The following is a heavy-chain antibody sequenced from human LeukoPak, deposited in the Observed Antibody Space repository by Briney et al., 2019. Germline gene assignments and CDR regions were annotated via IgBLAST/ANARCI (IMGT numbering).Heavy chain of an antibody. Sequence: GGSLRLSCAASGFTFSSYSMNWVRQAPGKGLEWVSYISSSSSTIYYADSVKGRFTISRDNAKNSLYLQMNSLRAEDTAVYYCARTSIAVAGTPRFDPWGQGTLVTVSS. CDR2: ISSSSSTI. D-gene: IGHD6-19*01. V-gene: IGHV3-48*01. CDR3: ARTSIAVAGTPRFDP. CDR1: GFTFSSYS. J-gene: IGHJ5*02.